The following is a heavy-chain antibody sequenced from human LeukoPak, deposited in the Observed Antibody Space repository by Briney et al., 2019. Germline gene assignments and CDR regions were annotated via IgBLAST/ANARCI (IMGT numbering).Heavy chain of an antibody. CDR3: ARNNFGPGATAFDI. D-gene: IGHD3-10*02. CDR1: GFTFSSYD. J-gene: IGHJ3*02. V-gene: IGHV3-20*04. Sequence: GGSLRLSCAASGFTFSSYDIHWVRQAPGKGLEWVSAINGNGGTTNYADSVKGRFTISRDSAKKSLHLQMNSLRAEDTALYYCARNNFGPGATAFDIWGQGTMVTVSS. CDR2: INGNGGTT.